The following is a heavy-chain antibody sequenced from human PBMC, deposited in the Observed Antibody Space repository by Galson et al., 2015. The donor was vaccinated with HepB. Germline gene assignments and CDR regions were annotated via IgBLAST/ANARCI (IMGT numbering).Heavy chain of an antibody. V-gene: IGHV3-33*06. CDR2: IWYDGSNK. CDR3: AKDRSIVVVPAAQHNWFDP. J-gene: IGHJ5*02. D-gene: IGHD2-2*01. Sequence: SLRLSCAASGFTYSSYGMHWVRQAPGKGLGWVAVIWYDGSNKYYADSVKGRFTIPRDNPKNTLYLKMNSLRAEYTAVYYCAKDRSIVVVPAAQHNWFDPWGQGTLVTVSS. CDR1: GFTYSSYG.